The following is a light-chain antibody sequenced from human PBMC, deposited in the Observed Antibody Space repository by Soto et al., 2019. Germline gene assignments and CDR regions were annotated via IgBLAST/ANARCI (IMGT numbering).Light chain of an antibody. CDR3: QQRYSWIRV. CDR1: QSVSSS. CDR2: SGY. Sequence: FLVTQSPDTLSLSPGETATLSCRASQSVSSSVAWYQHKPGQSPRLVVYSGYKRSAGIPARFSGSGSGTDLTLTITSLENDDFAVYYCQQRYSWIRVFGPGTKVDIK. V-gene: IGKV3-11*01. J-gene: IGKJ1*01.